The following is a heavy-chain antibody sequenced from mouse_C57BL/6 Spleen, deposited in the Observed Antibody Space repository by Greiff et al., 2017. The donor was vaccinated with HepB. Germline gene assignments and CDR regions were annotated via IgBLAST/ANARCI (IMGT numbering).Heavy chain of an antibody. CDR1: GFNIKDDY. Sequence: VQLQQSGAELVRPGASVKLSCTASGFNIKDDYMHWVKQRPEQGLEWIGWIDPENGDTEYASKFQGKATITADTSSNTAYLQLSSLTSEDTAVYYCTTRYSNDSYYAMDYWGQGTSVTVSS. J-gene: IGHJ4*01. CDR2: IDPENGDT. D-gene: IGHD2-12*01. V-gene: IGHV14-4*01. CDR3: TTRYSNDSYYAMDY.